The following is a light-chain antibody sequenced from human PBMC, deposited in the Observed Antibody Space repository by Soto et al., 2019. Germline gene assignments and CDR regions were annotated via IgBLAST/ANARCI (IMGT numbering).Light chain of an antibody. J-gene: IGLJ1*01. CDR1: HNDIGTYDY. CDR3: SSFTSTRIYV. CDR2: GVT. V-gene: IGLV2-14*03. Sequence: QSVLTQPTSVSGSPGQSITISCTGNHNDIGTYDYVSWYQQHPGRAPRLLIYGVTTRPSGISDRFSASKSGLSASLTISGLQPEDEADYYCSSFTSTRIYVFGPATNVTVL.